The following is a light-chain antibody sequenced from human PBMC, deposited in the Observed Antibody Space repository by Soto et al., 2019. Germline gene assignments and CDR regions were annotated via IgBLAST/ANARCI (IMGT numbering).Light chain of an antibody. CDR1: QSISTW. CDR2: KAS. J-gene: IGKJ1*01. V-gene: IGKV1-5*03. CDR3: QQYISYWT. Sequence: DIQMTQSPSTLSASVGDRVTITCRASQSISTWLAWYQQRPGKAHRLLIYKASSLESGVPSRFSGSGSGSEFTLTISSLQPDDFATYYCQQYISYWTFSQGTKVEIK.